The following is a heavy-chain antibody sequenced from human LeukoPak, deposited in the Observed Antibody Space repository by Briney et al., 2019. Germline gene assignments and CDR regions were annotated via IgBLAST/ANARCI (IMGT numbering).Heavy chain of an antibody. J-gene: IGHJ4*02. CDR2: ISSSSSTI. V-gene: IGHV3-48*04. CDR3: ARDRSEQWLVQGFDY. CDR1: GFSFSNYR. Sequence: PGGSLRLSCAASGFSFSNYRMDWVRQAPGKGLEWVSNISSSSSTISYADSLKGRFTVSRDNARNSLYLQMDSLRADDTAVYYCARDRSEQWLVQGFDYWGQGTLVTVSS. D-gene: IGHD6-19*01.